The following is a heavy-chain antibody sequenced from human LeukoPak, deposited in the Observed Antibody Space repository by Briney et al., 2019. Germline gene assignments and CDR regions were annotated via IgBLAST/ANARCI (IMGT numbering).Heavy chain of an antibody. D-gene: IGHD3-10*01. CDR3: ARERFILKLLWFGGLFPTGWFDP. J-gene: IGHJ5*02. Sequence: SQTLSLTCAISGDSVSSNSAAWNWIRQSPSRGLEWLGRTYYRSKWYNDYAVSVKSRTTINPDTSKNQFSLQLNSVTPEDTAVYYCARERFILKLLWFGGLFPTGWFDPWGQGTLVTVSS. CDR1: GDSVSSNSAA. CDR2: TYYRSKWYN. V-gene: IGHV6-1*01.